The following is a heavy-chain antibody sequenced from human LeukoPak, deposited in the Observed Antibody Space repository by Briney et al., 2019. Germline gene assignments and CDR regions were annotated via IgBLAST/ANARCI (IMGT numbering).Heavy chain of an antibody. CDR1: GFTFTSDW. Sequence: GESLKISCKVSGFTFTSDWIAWVRQTPGKGLEWMGITYLRDSQTGYSPSFQGQVTISVDKPTTTAYLQWRSLEASDTAMYYCASRFGTGNLNWFDPWGQGTLVTVSS. CDR3: ASRFGTGNLNWFDP. J-gene: IGHJ5*02. V-gene: IGHV5-51*04. CDR2: TYLRDSQT. D-gene: IGHD3-10*01.